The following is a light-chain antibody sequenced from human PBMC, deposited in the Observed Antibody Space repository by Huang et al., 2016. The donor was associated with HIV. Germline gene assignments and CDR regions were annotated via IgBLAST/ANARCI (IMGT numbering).Light chain of an antibody. J-gene: IGKJ4*01. CDR3: QQSYSALGLT. V-gene: IGKV1-39*01. Sequence: DIQMTQSPSSLSASVGDRVTIACRASQSIGTYLNWYQQKRGKAPRLLIHVASSLQSVVPSRFSGSGSWTDFTLTISSLQPEDFATYYCQQSYSALGLTFGGGTKVEIK. CDR2: VAS. CDR1: QSIGTY.